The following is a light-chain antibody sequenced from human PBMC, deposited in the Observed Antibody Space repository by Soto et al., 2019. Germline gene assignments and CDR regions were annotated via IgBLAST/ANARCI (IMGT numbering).Light chain of an antibody. V-gene: IGKV1-17*01. Sequence: EIQMTQSPSSLSASVGDRVTITCRASQGIRNDLGWYQQKPGKAPKRLIYATSSLQSGVPSRFSGSGSGTEFTLTISSLQPDDSATYYCQQYNTFLTFGGGTKVDIK. CDR2: ATS. CDR1: QGIRND. J-gene: IGKJ4*01. CDR3: QQYNTFLT.